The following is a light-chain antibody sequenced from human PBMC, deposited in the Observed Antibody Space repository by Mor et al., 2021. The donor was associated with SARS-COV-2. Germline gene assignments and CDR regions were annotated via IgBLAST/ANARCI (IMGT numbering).Light chain of an antibody. CDR3: QQGHSYPLT. CDR1: QSIRSQ. V-gene: IGKV1-39*01. Sequence: RVTITCRASQSIRSQLSWYQQKVGEAPKLLIYAASSLQSGVPSRFSGSGYGTDFTLTISSLQPGDSATFYCQQGHSYPLTFGG. CDR2: AAS. J-gene: IGKJ4*01.